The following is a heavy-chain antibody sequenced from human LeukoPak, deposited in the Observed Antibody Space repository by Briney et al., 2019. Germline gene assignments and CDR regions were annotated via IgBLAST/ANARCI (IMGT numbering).Heavy chain of an antibody. CDR2: INHSGST. CDR3: ARGIIGYSSSWYSGGSYFDY. Sequence: SETLSLTCAVYGGSFSGYYWSWIRQPPGKGLEWIGKINHSGSTNYNPSLKSRVTISVDTSKNQFSLKLSPVTAADTAVYYCARGIIGYSSSWYSGGSYFDYWGQGTLVTVSS. V-gene: IGHV4-34*01. J-gene: IGHJ4*02. CDR1: GGSFSGYY. D-gene: IGHD6-13*01.